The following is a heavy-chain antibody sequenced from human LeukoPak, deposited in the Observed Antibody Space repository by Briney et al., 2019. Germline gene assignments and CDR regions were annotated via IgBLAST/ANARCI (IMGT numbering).Heavy chain of an antibody. CDR1: GYTFTSYY. V-gene: IGHV1-46*01. Sequence: ASVKVSCKASGYTFTSYYMHWVRQAPGQGLEWMGIINPSGGSTSYAQKFQGRVTMTRDTSTSTVYMELSSLRSEDTALYYCARDQGGWDLDYWGQGTLVTVSS. D-gene: IGHD6-19*01. CDR2: INPSGGST. CDR3: ARDQGGWDLDY. J-gene: IGHJ4*02.